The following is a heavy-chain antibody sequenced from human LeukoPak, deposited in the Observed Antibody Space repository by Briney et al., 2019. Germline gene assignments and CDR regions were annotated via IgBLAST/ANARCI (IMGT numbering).Heavy chain of an antibody. CDR2: IGPTGTDR. J-gene: IGHJ4*02. Sequence: PGGSLRLSCAASGFTFSCCGFNWVRQAPGKGLEWASSIGPTGTDRYYADSVRGRFTISRDNAKNSMYLQMDSLRDEDTAVYYCATETIGRHYDYWGQGTLLTVSS. CDR1: GFTFSCCG. D-gene: IGHD1-14*01. CDR3: ATETIGRHYDY. V-gene: IGHV3-21*01.